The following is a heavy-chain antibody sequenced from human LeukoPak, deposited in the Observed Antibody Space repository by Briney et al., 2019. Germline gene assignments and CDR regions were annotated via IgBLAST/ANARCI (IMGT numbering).Heavy chain of an antibody. CDR1: GGTFSSYA. Sequence: SVKVSCKASGGTFSSYAISWVRQAPGQGLEWMGGIIPIFGTANYAQKFQGRVTITTDESTSTAYMELSSLRSEDTAVYYCARDIVVVPADHYYYGMDVWGQGTTVTVSS. J-gene: IGHJ6*02. CDR2: IIPIFGTA. V-gene: IGHV1-69*05. CDR3: ARDIVVVPADHYYYGMDV. D-gene: IGHD2-2*01.